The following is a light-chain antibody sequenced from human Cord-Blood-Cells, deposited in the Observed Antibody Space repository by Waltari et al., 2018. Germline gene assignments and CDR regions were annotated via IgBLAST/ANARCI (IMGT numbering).Light chain of an antibody. J-gene: IGKJ1*01. Sequence: EIVMTQSQATLSVSPGERDTLTCRASQSVSSNLAWYQQKPGQAPKLLIYGASTRATGIPARFSGSGSGTEFTLTISSLQSEDFAVYYCQQCNNWPRTFGQGTKVEIK. CDR3: QQCNNWPRT. V-gene: IGKV3-15*01. CDR1: QSVSSN. CDR2: GAS.